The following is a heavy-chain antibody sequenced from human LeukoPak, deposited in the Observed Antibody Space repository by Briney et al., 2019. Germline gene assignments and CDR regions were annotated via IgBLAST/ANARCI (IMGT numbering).Heavy chain of an antibody. CDR3: ALDLGSTPNDY. Sequence: HWASVKVSCKASGYTFTSYYMYWVRQAPGQGLEWMGTINPNGDSTNYAQKFQGRVTMTRDMSKSTVYMELSNLRSEDTAVYYCALDLGSTPNDYWGQGTLVTVSS. J-gene: IGHJ4*02. V-gene: IGHV1-46*01. CDR2: INPNGDST. CDR1: GYTFTSYY. D-gene: IGHD1-26*01.